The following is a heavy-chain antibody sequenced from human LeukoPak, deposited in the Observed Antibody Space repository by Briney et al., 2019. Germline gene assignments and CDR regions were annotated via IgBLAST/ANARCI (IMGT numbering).Heavy chain of an antibody. D-gene: IGHD6-19*01. CDR3: ATVGGPYASGWLDY. CDR1: GFTFSSYS. CDR2: ISSGNSYI. V-gene: IGHV3-21*01. Sequence: GGSLRLSCAASGFTFSSYSMNWVRQAPGKGLEWVSSISSGNSYIYYADSVKGRFTISRDNAKNSLYLQTNSLRAEDTAVYYCATVGGPYASGWLDYWGQGTLVTVSS. J-gene: IGHJ4*02.